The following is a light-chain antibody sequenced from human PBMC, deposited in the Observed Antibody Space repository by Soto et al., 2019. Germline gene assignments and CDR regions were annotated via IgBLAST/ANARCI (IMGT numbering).Light chain of an antibody. CDR1: QSVSSN. J-gene: IGKJ4*01. V-gene: IGKV3-15*01. Sequence: EIVMTQSPATLSVSPGERATLSCRASQSVSSNLAWYQQRPGQAPRLLIYGASTRATGVPARFSGSGSGTDYTVSISSLQSEDFAVYYCQQYNNWPLTFGGGTKVEI. CDR2: GAS. CDR3: QQYNNWPLT.